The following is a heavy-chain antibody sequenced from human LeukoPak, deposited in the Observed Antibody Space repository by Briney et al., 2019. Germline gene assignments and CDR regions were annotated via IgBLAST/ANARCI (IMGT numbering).Heavy chain of an antibody. CDR1: GYTFSAYC. V-gene: IGHV1-2*02. J-gene: IGHJ4*02. CDR3: ARCQGSTSCYEFDY. Sequence: GASVKVSCKAPGYTFSAYCMHWVRQAPGQGLEWMGWINPKSGGTNYAQKFQDRVTMTRDTSISSTYMELSRLKSDDTAVYYCARCQGSTSCYEFDYWGQGTLVTVSS. CDR2: INPKSGGT. D-gene: IGHD2-2*01.